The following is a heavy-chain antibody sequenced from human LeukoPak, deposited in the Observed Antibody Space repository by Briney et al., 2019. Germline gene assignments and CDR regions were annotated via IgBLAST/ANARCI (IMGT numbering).Heavy chain of an antibody. CDR3: ARGSIVVVPAASPPNWYFDL. J-gene: IGHJ2*01. CDR2: INPNSGGT. V-gene: IGHV1-2*02. Sequence: ASVKVSCKASGYTFTGYYMHWVRQAPGQGLEWMGWINPNSGGTNYVQKFQGRVTMTRDTSISTAYMELSRLRSDDTAVYYCARGSIVVVPAASPPNWYFDLWGRGTLVTVSS. D-gene: IGHD2-2*01. CDR1: GYTFTGYY.